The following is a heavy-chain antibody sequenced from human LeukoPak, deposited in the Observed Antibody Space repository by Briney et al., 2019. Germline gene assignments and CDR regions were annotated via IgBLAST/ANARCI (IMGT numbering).Heavy chain of an antibody. J-gene: IGHJ6*02. CDR3: VKDRPCDTCMPMDA. CDR1: GFTFSGYS. CDR2: LGRTGEYK. D-gene: IGHD2-8*01. Sequence: GGSLRLSCAASGFTFSGYSMSWVRQAPGKGLEWVAGLGRTGEYKYYADSGKGRLPISRDNSKDTVSLQMSSLRAEDSAIYYCVKDRPCDTCMPMDAWGQGTKGTVSS. V-gene: IGHV3-23*01.